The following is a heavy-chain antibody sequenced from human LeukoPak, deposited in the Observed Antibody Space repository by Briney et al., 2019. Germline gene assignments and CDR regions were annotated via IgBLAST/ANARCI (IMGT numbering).Heavy chain of an antibody. J-gene: IGHJ1*01. CDR3: VGGDYLQYFQH. V-gene: IGHV3-7*01. CDR2: IKQDGSEK. CDR1: GFTFSDYY. Sequence: PGGSLRLSCAASGFTFSDYYMSWIRQAPGKGLEWVANIKQDGSEKYYVDSVKGRFTISRDNAKNSLYLQMNSLRAEDTAVYYCVGGDYLQYFQHWGQGTLVTVSS. D-gene: IGHD4-17*01.